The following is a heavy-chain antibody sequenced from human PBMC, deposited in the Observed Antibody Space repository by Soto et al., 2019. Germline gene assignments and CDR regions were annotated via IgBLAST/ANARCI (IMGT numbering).Heavy chain of an antibody. Sequence: QVHLQESGPGLVKPSQTLSLTCTVSGGSVSSGDYYWGWIRQRPGEGLEWIGYIYYSGSTYYNASLKSRLTISIDTSKNHCSLKLSSVTAADTAVYYCARVGDYYYMDVWGKGTTVTVSS. J-gene: IGHJ6*03. CDR2: IYYSGST. CDR1: GGSVSSGDYY. CDR3: ARVGDYYYMDV. V-gene: IGHV4-31*03.